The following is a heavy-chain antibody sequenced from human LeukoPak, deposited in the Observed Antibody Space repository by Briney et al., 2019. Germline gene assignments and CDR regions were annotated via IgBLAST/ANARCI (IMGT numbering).Heavy chain of an antibody. V-gene: IGHV3-21*01. D-gene: IGHD1-1*01. CDR1: GFTFSTYN. CDR2: ISSTSRYI. J-gene: IGHJ4*02. Sequence: GGSLRLSCAASGFTFSTYNMNWVRQAPGKGLEWVSSISSTSRYIYYADSVKARFTISRDNAKNSPYLQMSSLRADDTAVYYCARDRPTDGQYYSDYWGQGTLVTVSS. CDR3: ARDRPTDGQYYSDY.